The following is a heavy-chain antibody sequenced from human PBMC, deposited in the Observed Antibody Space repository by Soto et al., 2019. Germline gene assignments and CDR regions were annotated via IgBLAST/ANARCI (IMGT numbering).Heavy chain of an antibody. Sequence: GGSLRLSCAASGFTFSSYSMNWVRQAPGKGLEWVSSISSSSSYIYYADSVKGRFTISRDNAKNSLYLQMNSLRAEDTAVYYCARDQVAGTRYFELWGRGTLVTVSS. CDR3: ARDQVAGTRYFEL. CDR2: ISSSSSYI. V-gene: IGHV3-21*01. CDR1: GFTFSSYS. J-gene: IGHJ2*01. D-gene: IGHD6-19*01.